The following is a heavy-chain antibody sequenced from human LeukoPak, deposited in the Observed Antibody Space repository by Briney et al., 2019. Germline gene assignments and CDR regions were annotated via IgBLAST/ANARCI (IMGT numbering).Heavy chain of an antibody. Sequence: GGSLRLSCAASGFTFSSYWMSWVRQAPGKGLEWVANIKQDGSEKYYVGSVKGRFTISRDNAENSLYLQMNSLRAEDTAVYYCVTTTGYATTWFGYWGQGTLVTVSS. CDR2: IKQDGSEK. V-gene: IGHV3-7*05. D-gene: IGHD1-14*01. J-gene: IGHJ5*01. CDR1: GFTFSSYW. CDR3: VTTTGYATTWFGY.